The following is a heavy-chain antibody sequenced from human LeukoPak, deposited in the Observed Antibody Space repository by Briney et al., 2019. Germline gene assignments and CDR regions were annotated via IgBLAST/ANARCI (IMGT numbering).Heavy chain of an antibody. CDR1: GGSISSYY. Sequence: PSETLSLTCTVSGGSISSYYWSWLRQPPGKGLEWIGYIYYSGSTNYNPSLKSRVAISVDTSKNQFSLKLSSVTAADTAVYYCAGASYDSSGVQWGQGTLVSVSS. CDR3: AGASYDSSGVQ. CDR2: IYYSGST. V-gene: IGHV4-59*01. D-gene: IGHD3-22*01. J-gene: IGHJ4*02.